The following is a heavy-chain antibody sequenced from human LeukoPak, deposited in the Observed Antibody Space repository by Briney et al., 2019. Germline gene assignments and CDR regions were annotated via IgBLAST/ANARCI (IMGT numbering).Heavy chain of an antibody. CDR3: ATRAGYGYMDV. V-gene: IGHV4-4*09. CDR1: GASTISNY. Sequence: PSQTLSLTCTVSGASTISNYWSSIRHPPGEGLEWIGYIYSTASTNYNPSLRSRVSMSIDASKNQLYLKLSSVTAADTAVYYCATRAGYGYMDVWGKGTTVTVSS. J-gene: IGHJ6*03. D-gene: IGHD5-24*01. CDR2: IYSTAST.